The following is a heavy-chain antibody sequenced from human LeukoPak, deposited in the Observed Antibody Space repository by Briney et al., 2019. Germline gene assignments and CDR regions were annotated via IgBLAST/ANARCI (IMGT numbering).Heavy chain of an antibody. CDR1: GYTFTGYY. V-gene: IGHV1-2*02. Sequence: ASVKVPCKASGYTFTGYYMHWVRQAPGQGLEWMGWINPNSGGTNYAQKFQGRVTMTRDASISTAYMELSRLRSDDTAVYYCARDDYYGSGRHWGQGTLVTVSS. D-gene: IGHD3-10*01. CDR2: INPNSGGT. J-gene: IGHJ1*01. CDR3: ARDDYYGSGRH.